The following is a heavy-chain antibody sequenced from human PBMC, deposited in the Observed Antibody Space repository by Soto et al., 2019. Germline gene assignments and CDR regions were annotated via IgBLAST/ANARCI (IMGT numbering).Heavy chain of an antibody. J-gene: IGHJ4*02. CDR1: GYTFSTYG. D-gene: IGHD3-22*01. CDR3: ARVAYYYDSRGYSTPRGYFDY. V-gene: IGHV1-18*01. Sequence: ASVKVSCKASGYTFSTYGISWVRQAPEQGLEWMGWISAHNGHTNYVQKFQDRVTMTTDTSTSTAYMELRSLRSDDTAVYYCARVAYYYDSRGYSTPRGYFDYWGQGTPVTVS. CDR2: ISAHNGHT.